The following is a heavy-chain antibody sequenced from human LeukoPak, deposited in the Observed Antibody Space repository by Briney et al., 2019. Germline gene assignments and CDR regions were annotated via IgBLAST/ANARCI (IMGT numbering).Heavy chain of an antibody. CDR2: INTNTGNP. D-gene: IGHD1-20*01. V-gene: IGHV7-4-1*02. CDR1: GYTFTSYA. J-gene: IGHJ4*02. CDR3: ARASQLTGTTLGFDY. Sequence: ASVKVSCKASGYTFTSYAMNWVRQAPGQGLEWMGWINTNTGNPTYAQGFTGRFVFSLDTSVSTAYLQISSLRAEDTAVYYCARASQLTGTTLGFDYWGQGTLVTVSS.